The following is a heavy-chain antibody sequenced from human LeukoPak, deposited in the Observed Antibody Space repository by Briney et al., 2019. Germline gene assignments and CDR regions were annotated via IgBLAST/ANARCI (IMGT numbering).Heavy chain of an antibody. J-gene: IGHJ5*02. V-gene: IGHV3-21*01. Sequence: KPGGSLRLSCGASGFVFSTYGMNRVRQAPGKGLEWVSSIGPVSFHRYYTDSVKGRFTISRDNAKNSLFLQMDSLRVEDTAIYYCVRDANPASGELIDDNWFDPWGQGTLVTVSS. D-gene: IGHD1-7*01. CDR3: VRDANPASGELIDDNWFDP. CDR2: IGPVSFHR. CDR1: GFVFSTYG.